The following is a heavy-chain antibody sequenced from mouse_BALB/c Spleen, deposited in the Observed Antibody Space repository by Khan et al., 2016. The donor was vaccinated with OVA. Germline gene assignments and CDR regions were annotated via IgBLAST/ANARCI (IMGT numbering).Heavy chain of an antibody. D-gene: IGHD2-14*01. CDR3: AREGAYYRSDGWFAY. CDR1: GYTFTTYT. CDR2: ISPSSGYT. V-gene: IGHV1-4*01. J-gene: IGHJ3*01. Sequence: QVQLQQSGTELARPGASVKMSCKASGYTFTTYTMHWVKQRPGQGLEWIGYISPSSGYTNYNQKFKDKATLTADKSSITAYMQLSSLTSEDSAVYYCAREGAYYRSDGWFAYWGQGTLVTVSA.